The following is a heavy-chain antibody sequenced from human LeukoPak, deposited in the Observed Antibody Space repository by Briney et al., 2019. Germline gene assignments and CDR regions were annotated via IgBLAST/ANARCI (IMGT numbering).Heavy chain of an antibody. V-gene: IGHV3-30*02. CDR3: AKDRQYYFDY. J-gene: IGHJ4*02. Sequence: GGSLRLSCPASGFTFSSYGMHWVRQAPGKGLEWVAFIRYDGSNKYYADSVKGRFAISRDNSKNTLYLQMNSLRAEDTAVYYCAKDRQYYFDYWGQGTLVTVSS. D-gene: IGHD6-19*01. CDR1: GFTFSSYG. CDR2: IRYDGSNK.